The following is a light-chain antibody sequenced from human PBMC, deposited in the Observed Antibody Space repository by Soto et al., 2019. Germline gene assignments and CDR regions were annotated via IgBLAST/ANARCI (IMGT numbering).Light chain of an antibody. V-gene: IGLV2-14*01. CDR3: SSYTSSSTLV. J-gene: IGLJ1*01. CDR1: SSDVGGYNY. CDR2: DVS. Sequence: QAVPAPPAPLTGSPWQSLTLLSPRNSSDVGGYNYVSWYQQHPGKAPKLMIYDVSNRPSGVSNRFPGSKSGNTASLTISGLQAEDEADYYCSSYTSSSTLVFGTGTKVTVL.